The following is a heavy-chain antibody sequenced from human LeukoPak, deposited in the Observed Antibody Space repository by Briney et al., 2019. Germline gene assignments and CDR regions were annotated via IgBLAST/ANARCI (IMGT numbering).Heavy chain of an antibody. J-gene: IGHJ5*02. CDR2: IYYSGDT. CDR3: ARGGAVVVVAATPQLENWFDP. V-gene: IGHV4-59*01. CDR1: GGSFSGYY. D-gene: IGHD2-15*01. Sequence: SETLSLTCGVSGGSFSGYYCNWIRQPPGKGLEWIGYIYYSGDTNYNPSLKSRVTMSVDTSKNQFSLKLTSVTAADTAVYYCARGGAVVVVAATPQLENWFDPWGQGTLVTVSS.